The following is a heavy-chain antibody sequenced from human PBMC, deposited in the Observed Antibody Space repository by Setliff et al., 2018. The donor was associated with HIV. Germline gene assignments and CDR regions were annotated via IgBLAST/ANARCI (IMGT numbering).Heavy chain of an antibody. D-gene: IGHD3-22*01. CDR3: TRGDYDITGYYPPDAFDV. J-gene: IGHJ3*01. CDR2: IRSKAYGGTT. Sequence: GGSLRLSCPASGFTFGDYAMSWVRQAPGKGLEWVGFIRSKAYGGTTEYAASVRGRFTISRDDSQNIAYLQMNSLKTDDTAVYYCTRGDYDITGYYPPDAFDVWGQGTKVTVSS. V-gene: IGHV3-49*04. CDR1: GFTFGDYA.